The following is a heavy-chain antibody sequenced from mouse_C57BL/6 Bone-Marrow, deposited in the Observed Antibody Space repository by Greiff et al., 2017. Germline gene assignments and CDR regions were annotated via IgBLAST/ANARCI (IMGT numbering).Heavy chain of an antibody. V-gene: IGHV1-81*01. J-gene: IGHJ3*01. Sequence: QVQLKESGAELARPGASVKLSCKASGYTFTSYGISWVKQRTGQGLEWIGEIYPRSGNTYYNEKVKGNATLTADKSSSTAYMELRSLTSEDSAVYFCASSYYSNYPWFAYWGQGTLVTVSA. CDR3: ASSYYSNYPWFAY. CDR1: GYTFTSYG. D-gene: IGHD2-5*01. CDR2: IYPRSGNT.